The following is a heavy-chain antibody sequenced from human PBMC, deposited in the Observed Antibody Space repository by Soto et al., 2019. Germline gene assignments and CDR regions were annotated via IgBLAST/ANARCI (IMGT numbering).Heavy chain of an antibody. D-gene: IGHD2-15*01. CDR3: ANRGY. CDR1: GFTVSSDF. V-gene: IGHV3-66*01. CDR2: IHDGDTT. J-gene: IGHJ4*02. Sequence: EVQLVESGGGLVQPGESLRLSCVASGFTVSSDFMTWVRQAPGKGLEWVSMIHDGDTTYYADPVKGRFTTSRDTSKNTLYLQMNSRRAEDTAVYHCANRGYWGQGILVTVSS.